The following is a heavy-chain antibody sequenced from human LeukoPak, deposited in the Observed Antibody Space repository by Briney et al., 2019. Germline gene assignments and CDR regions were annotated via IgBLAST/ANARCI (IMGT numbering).Heavy chain of an antibody. Sequence: GGSLRLSCAASGFTFRRGSMHWVRHSPGKGLVWLSRINPDGSTTNYADSVKGRFTISRDNAKNTLYLQMNSLRDEDTAVYYCASDVGYKFDYWGQGTLVTFSS. V-gene: IGHV3-74*01. CDR3: ASDVGYKFDY. CDR1: GFTFRRGS. J-gene: IGHJ4*02. D-gene: IGHD5-24*01. CDR2: INPDGSTT.